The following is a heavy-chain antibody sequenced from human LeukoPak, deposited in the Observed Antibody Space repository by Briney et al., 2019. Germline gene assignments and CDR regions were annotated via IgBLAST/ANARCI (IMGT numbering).Heavy chain of an antibody. CDR3: AREGYELLWFGELLPRGNWFDP. CDR2: IIPIFGTA. D-gene: IGHD3-10*01. J-gene: IGHJ5*02. V-gene: IGHV1-69*13. CDR1: GYTFTSYY. Sequence: ASVKVSCKASGYTFTSYYMHWVRQAPGQGLEWMGGIIPIFGTANYAQKFQGRVTITADESTSTAYMELSSLRSEDTAVYYCAREGYELLWFGELLPRGNWFDPWGQGTLVTVSS.